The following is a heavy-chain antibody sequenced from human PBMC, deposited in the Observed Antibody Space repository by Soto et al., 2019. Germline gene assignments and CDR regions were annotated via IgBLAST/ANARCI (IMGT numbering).Heavy chain of an antibody. Sequence: ASVKVSCKASGYTFTGYYMHWVRQAPGQGLEWMGWINPNSGGTNYAQKFQGWVTMTRDTSISTAYMELSRLRSDDTAVYYCARTRAAAGRDAFDIWGQGTMVTVSS. CDR3: ARTRAAAGRDAFDI. D-gene: IGHD6-13*01. CDR1: GYTFTGYY. J-gene: IGHJ3*02. CDR2: INPNSGGT. V-gene: IGHV1-2*04.